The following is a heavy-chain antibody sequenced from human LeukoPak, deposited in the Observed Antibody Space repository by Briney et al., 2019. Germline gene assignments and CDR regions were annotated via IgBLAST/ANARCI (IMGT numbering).Heavy chain of an antibody. V-gene: IGHV4-59*01. J-gene: IGHJ4*02. D-gene: IGHD2-2*03. CDR3: ARGGLSSWISFDS. Sequence: SETLSLTCTVSGGSITSYYWNWIRQPPGKGLEWIGNIYYSGGINYNPSLRGRVTMSVDTSKNQFSLRLSSVIAADTAVYYCARGGLSSWISFDSWGQGTLVTVSS. CDR2: IYYSGGI. CDR1: GGSITSYY.